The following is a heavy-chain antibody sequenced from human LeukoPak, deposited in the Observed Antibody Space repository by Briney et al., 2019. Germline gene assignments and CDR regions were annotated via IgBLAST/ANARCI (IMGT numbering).Heavy chain of an antibody. Sequence: GGSLRLSCAASGFTFYNYAMNWVRQAPGKGLVWVSRINSDGSSTSYADSVKGRFTISRDNAKNTLYLQMNSLRAEDTAVYYCARVTGYSSGWYGYWGQGTPVTVSS. V-gene: IGHV3-74*01. J-gene: IGHJ4*02. CDR3: ARVTGYSSGWYGY. CDR2: INSDGSST. D-gene: IGHD6-19*01. CDR1: GFTFYNYA.